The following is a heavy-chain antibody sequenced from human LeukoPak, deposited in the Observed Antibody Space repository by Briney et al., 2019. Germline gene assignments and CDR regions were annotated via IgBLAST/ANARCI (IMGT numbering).Heavy chain of an antibody. CDR1: GGSFSRYS. CDR3: ARGDVDPYVFDI. V-gene: IGHV4-34*01. Sequence: SETLSLTCAVYGGSFSRYSWNWIRQPPGKGLEWIGEINHRGSTNYNPSLKSRVTISVDTSKNQFSLKVNSVIAADTAVYYCARGDVDPYVFDIWGQGTMVTVSS. D-gene: IGHD3-10*02. J-gene: IGHJ3*02. CDR2: INHRGST.